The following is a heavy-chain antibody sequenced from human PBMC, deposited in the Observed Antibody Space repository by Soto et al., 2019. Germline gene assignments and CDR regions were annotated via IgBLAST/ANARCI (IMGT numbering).Heavy chain of an antibody. D-gene: IGHD6-19*01. CDR1: GGSISSSSYY. Sequence: QLQLQESGPGLVKPSETLSLTCTVSGGSISSSSYYWGWIRQPPGKGLEWIGSIYYSGSTYYNPSLKSRVTISVDTSKNQFSLKLSSVTAADTAVYYCARHIAVAVNGFDYWGQGTLVTVSS. V-gene: IGHV4-39*01. CDR2: IYYSGST. CDR3: ARHIAVAVNGFDY. J-gene: IGHJ4*02.